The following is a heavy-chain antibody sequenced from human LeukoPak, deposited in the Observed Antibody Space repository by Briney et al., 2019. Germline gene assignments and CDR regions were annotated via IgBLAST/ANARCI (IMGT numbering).Heavy chain of an antibody. CDR2: IYYSGST. J-gene: IGHJ3*02. V-gene: IGHV4-39*07. D-gene: IGHD6-19*01. Sequence: SETLSLTCTVSGGSISSSSYYWGWIRQPPGKGLEWIGSIYYSGSTYYNPSLKSRVTISVDTSKNQFSLKLSSVTAADTAVYYCARAESSGWYFTDAFDIWGQGTMVTVSS. CDR3: ARAESSGWYFTDAFDI. CDR1: GGSISSSSYY.